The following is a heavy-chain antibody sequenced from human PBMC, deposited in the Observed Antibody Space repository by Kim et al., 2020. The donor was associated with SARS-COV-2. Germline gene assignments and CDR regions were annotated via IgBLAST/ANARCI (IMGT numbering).Heavy chain of an antibody. Sequence: SETLSLTCAVYGGSFSGYYWSWIRQPPGKGLEWIGEINHSGSTNYNPSLKSRVTISVDTSKNQFSLTLSSVTAADTAVYYCARDYGGLGAYFDYWGQGTL. CDR2: INHSGST. V-gene: IGHV4-34*01. CDR3: ARDYGGLGAYFDY. CDR1: GGSFSGYY. D-gene: IGHD4-17*01. J-gene: IGHJ4*02.